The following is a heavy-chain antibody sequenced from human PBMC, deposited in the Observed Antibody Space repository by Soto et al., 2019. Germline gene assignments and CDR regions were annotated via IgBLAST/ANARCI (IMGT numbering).Heavy chain of an antibody. J-gene: IGHJ4*02. CDR1: GFTFSDHY. Sequence: EVQLVESGGGLVQPGGSLRLSCAVSGFTFSDHYMDGVHQAPGKGLEWVGRSRNKANSYTTEYAASVKGRFTISRDDSENSLYLQMDSLKTEDTAVYFCIRPMTGTTRGFDYWGQGTLVTVSS. D-gene: IGHD1-1*01. CDR3: IRPMTGTTRGFDY. CDR2: SRNKANSYTT. V-gene: IGHV3-72*01.